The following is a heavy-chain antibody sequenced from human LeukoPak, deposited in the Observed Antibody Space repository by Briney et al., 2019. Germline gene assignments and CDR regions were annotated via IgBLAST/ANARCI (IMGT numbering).Heavy chain of an antibody. CDR3: ARYREHSYGD. Sequence: SETLSLTCAVYGGSFSGYYWSWIRQPPGKGLEWIGEINHSGSTNYNPSLKSRVTISVDTSKNQFSLKLSSVTAADTAVYYCARYREHSYGDWGQGTLVTVPS. V-gene: IGHV4-34*01. J-gene: IGHJ4*02. D-gene: IGHD5-18*01. CDR2: INHSGST. CDR1: GGSFSGYY.